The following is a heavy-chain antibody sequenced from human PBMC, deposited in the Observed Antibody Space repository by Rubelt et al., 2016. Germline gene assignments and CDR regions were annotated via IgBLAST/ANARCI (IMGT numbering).Heavy chain of an antibody. CDR1: GFTFSSYS. D-gene: IGHD2-21*02. V-gene: IGHV3-48*04. CDR2: IRSSSSPK. J-gene: IGHJ6*02. CDR3: AREVIVVVTARPANYGMDV. Sequence: PGGSLRLSCAASGFTFSSYSMNWVRQAPGKGLEWVSYIRSSSSPKYYADSVKGRFTISRDNAKNTLYLQMNSLRAEDTAVYYCAREVIVVVTARPANYGMDVLGQGTTVTVSS.